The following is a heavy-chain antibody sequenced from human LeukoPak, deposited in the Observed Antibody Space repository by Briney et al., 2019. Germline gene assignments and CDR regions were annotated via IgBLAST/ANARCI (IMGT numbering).Heavy chain of an antibody. D-gene: IGHD6-13*01. J-gene: IGHJ4*02. CDR2: IYYSGNT. CDR3: ARANLAAAGRIDF. Sequence: SETLSLTCTVSGGSISSYHWSWIRQPPGKGLEWIGYIYYSGNTNYNPSLKSRVTISLDTSKKQFSLKLYSVTAADTAVYYCARANLAAAGRIDFWGQGTLVTVSS. CDR1: GGSISSYH. V-gene: IGHV4-59*01.